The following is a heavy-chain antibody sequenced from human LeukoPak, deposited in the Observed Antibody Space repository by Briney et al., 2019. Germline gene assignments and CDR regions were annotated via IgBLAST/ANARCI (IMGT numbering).Heavy chain of an antibody. CDR2: IYSGGST. D-gene: IGHD3-22*01. Sequence: GGSLRLSCAASGFTVSSNYMSWVRQAPGKGLEWVSVIYSGGSTYYADSVKGRFTISRDNSKNTLYLQMNSLRAEDTAVYYCARDHPGYYDSSGYTDYWGQGTLVTVSS. CDR3: ARDHPGYYDSSGYTDY. V-gene: IGHV3-66*01. CDR1: GFTVSSNY. J-gene: IGHJ4*02.